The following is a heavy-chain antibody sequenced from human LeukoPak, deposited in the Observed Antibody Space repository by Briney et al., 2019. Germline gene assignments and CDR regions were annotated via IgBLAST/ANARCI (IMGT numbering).Heavy chain of an antibody. Sequence: GGSLRLSCAASGFTFSSYSMNWVRQAPGKGLKWVSSISSSSSYIYYADSVKGRFTISRDNAKNSLYLQMNSLRAEDTAVYYCARDQADNYYDSSGYYYGFDYWGQGTLVTVSS. J-gene: IGHJ4*02. D-gene: IGHD3-22*01. CDR1: GFTFSSYS. CDR3: ARDQADNYYDSSGYYYGFDY. V-gene: IGHV3-21*01. CDR2: ISSSSSYI.